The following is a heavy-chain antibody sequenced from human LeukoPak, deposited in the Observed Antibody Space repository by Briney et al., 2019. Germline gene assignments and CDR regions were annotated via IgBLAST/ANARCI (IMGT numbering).Heavy chain of an antibody. J-gene: IGHJ4*02. CDR3: ARDETAGPWFGESVIHDY. V-gene: IGHV1-18*04. D-gene: IGHD3-10*01. CDR2: ISAYNGNT. Sequence: ASVKVSCKASGYTFTSYGISWVRQAPGQGFEWMGWISAYNGNTNYAQKLQGRVTMTTDTSTSTAYMELRSLRSDDTAVYYCARDETAGPWFGESVIHDYWGQGTLVTVSS. CDR1: GYTFTSYG.